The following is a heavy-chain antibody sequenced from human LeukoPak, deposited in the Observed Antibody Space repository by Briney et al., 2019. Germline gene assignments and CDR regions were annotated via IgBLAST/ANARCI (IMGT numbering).Heavy chain of an antibody. V-gene: IGHV3-21*01. CDR1: GFTFSTYS. J-gene: IGHJ4*02. D-gene: IGHD5-12*01. Sequence: PGGSLRLSCAASGFTFSTYSLNWVRQAPGKGLEWVSSISSSSSYIYYADSVKGRFTISRDNAKNSLYLQMNSLRAEDTAVYYCASLPDGYNSFDYWGQGTLVTVSS. CDR2: ISSSSSYI. CDR3: ASLPDGYNSFDY.